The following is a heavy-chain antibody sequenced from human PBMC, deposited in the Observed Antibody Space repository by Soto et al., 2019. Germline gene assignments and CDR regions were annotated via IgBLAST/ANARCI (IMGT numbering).Heavy chain of an antibody. CDR1: GGTFSSYA. CDR3: ARDRGYCTNGVCYSVGFDY. Sequence: GASVKVSCKASGGTFSSYAISWVRQAPGQGLAWMGGIIPIFGTANYAQKFQGRVTITADESTSTAYMELSSLRSEDTAVYYCARDRGYCTNGVCYSVGFDYWGQGTLVTVSS. J-gene: IGHJ4*02. D-gene: IGHD2-8*01. CDR2: IIPIFGTA. V-gene: IGHV1-69*13.